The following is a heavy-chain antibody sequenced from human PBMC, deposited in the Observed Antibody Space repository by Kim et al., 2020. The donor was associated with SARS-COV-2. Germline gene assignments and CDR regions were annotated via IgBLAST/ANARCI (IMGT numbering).Heavy chain of an antibody. J-gene: IGHJ4*02. D-gene: IGHD1-26*01. CDR1: GGSISSYY. V-gene: IGHV4-59*13. Sequence: SETLSLTCTVSGGSISSYYWSWIRQPPGKGLEWIGYIYYSGSTNYNPSLKSRVTISVDTSKNQFSLKLSSVTAADTAVYYCARELGALFDYWGQGTLVTVSS. CDR3: ARELGALFDY. CDR2: IYYSGST.